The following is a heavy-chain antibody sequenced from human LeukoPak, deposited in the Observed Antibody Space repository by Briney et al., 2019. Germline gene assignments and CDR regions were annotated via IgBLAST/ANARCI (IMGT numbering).Heavy chain of an antibody. V-gene: IGHV4-34*01. D-gene: IGHD5-24*01. J-gene: IGHJ5*02. CDR3: ARGRDRSKAGDL. CDR1: GGSFDDYY. Sequence: SETLSLTCAVHGGSFDDYYCSWLRQPPGKGLEWIGEIHPHGIFYYNSSLTSRVTISIDTSNSQFSLRLTSVTAADTALYYCARGRDRSKAGDLWGQGSLVIVSS. CDR2: IHPHGIF.